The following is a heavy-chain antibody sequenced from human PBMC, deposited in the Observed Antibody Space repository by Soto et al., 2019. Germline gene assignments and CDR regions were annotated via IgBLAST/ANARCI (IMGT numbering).Heavy chain of an antibody. CDR3: ARGITMVRGVIMLKTPWGAFDI. CDR2: INPSGGST. Sequence: ASVKVSCKASGYTFTSYYMHWVRQAPGQGLEWMGIINPSGGSTSYAQKFQGRVTMTRDTSTSTVYMELSSLRSEDTAVYYCARGITMVRGVIMLKTPWGAFDIWGQGTMVTVSS. CDR1: GYTFTSYY. V-gene: IGHV1-46*03. D-gene: IGHD3-10*01. J-gene: IGHJ3*02.